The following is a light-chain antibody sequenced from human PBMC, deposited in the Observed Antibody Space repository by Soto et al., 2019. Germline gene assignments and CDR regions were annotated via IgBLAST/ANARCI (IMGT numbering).Light chain of an antibody. Sequence: EIVMTQSPATLSVSPGERATLSCRASQSVSSNLAWYQQNPGQATWLLIYGASTRATGITARFSGSGSGTEFTRTNGSMQSEDFAVYYCQQYNNWPHAFGQGTKLEIK. CDR1: QSVSSN. V-gene: IGKV3-15*01. CDR3: QQYNNWPHA. J-gene: IGKJ2*01. CDR2: GAS.